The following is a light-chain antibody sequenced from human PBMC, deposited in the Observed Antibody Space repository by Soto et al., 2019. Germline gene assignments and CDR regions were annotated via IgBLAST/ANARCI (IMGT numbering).Light chain of an antibody. CDR3: VIYLGSGPYWV. Sequence: QAVVTQEPSFSVSPGETVTLTCGLSSGPVTTDYFPSWYQQTPSQAPRTLIYSTSTRSSGVPDHFSGSILEKKAALTITGAQSNYDSNDYCVIYLGSGPYWVFSGGTKLTVL. V-gene: IGLV8-61*01. J-gene: IGLJ3*02. CDR1: SGPVTTDYF. CDR2: STS.